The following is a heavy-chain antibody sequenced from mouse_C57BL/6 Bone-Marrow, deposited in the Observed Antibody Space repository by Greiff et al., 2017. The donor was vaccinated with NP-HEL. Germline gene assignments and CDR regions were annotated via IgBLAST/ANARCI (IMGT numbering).Heavy chain of an antibody. J-gene: IGHJ2*01. Sequence: DVMLVESGGGLVQPGGSLKLSCAASGFTFSDYYMYWVRQTPEKRLEWVAYISNGGGSTYYPDTVKGRFTISRDNAKNTLYLQMSRLKSEDTAMYYCARHDGGFDYWGQGTTLTVSS. CDR3: ARHDGGFDY. CDR1: GFTFSDYY. V-gene: IGHV5-12*01. CDR2: ISNGGGST.